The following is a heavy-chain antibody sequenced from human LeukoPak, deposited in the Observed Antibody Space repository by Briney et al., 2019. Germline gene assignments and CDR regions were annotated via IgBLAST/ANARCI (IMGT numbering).Heavy chain of an antibody. CDR2: INHSGST. Sequence: SETLSLTCAVYGGSFSGYYWSWIRQPPGKGLEWIGEINHSGSTNYNPSLKSRVTISVDTSKNQFSLKLSSVTAADTAVYYCARESVNDYWGQGTLDTVSS. J-gene: IGHJ4*02. CDR1: GGSFSGYY. D-gene: IGHD5/OR15-5a*01. V-gene: IGHV4-34*01. CDR3: ARESVNDY.